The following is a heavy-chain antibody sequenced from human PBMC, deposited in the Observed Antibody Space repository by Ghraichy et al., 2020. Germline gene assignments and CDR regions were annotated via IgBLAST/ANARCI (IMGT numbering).Heavy chain of an antibody. CDR3: ARKHYFESSGYYGIDY. D-gene: IGHD3-22*01. CDR2: INAGTGKT. J-gene: IGHJ4*02. V-gene: IGHV1-3*01. Sequence: ASVKVSCKASGYTFSSYPVYWVRQAPGQSLEWMGWINAGTGKTKYSQKFQGRVTITRDTAASTAYMDLRSLTSEDTAVYYCARKHYFESSGYYGIDYWGQGTLVTVSS. CDR1: GYTFSSYP.